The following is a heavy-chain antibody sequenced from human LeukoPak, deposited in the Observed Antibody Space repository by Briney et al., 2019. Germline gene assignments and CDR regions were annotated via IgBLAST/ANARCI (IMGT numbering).Heavy chain of an antibody. V-gene: IGHV1-69*05. J-gene: IGHJ4*02. CDR2: IIPIFGTA. Sequence: SVKVSCKASGGTFRSYAISWVRQAPGQGLEWMGRIIPIFGTANYAQKFQGGVTTTTDESTSTAYMELSSLRSEDTAVYYCARDRGIYGSGSYSKDYWGQGTLVTVSS. D-gene: IGHD3-10*01. CDR3: ARDRGIYGSGSYSKDY. CDR1: GGTFRSYA.